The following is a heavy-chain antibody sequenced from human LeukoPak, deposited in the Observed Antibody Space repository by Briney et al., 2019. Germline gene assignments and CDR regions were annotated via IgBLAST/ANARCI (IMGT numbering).Heavy chain of an antibody. CDR3: ARQSGRGVIIG. CDR1: GFTVSSKY. CDR2: IYSGGST. J-gene: IGHJ3*01. D-gene: IGHD3-10*01. V-gene: IGHV3-53*04. Sequence: GGSLRLSCAASGFTVSSKYMSWVRQAPGKGLEWVSVIYSGGSTYYADSVKGRFTISRHNSKNTLYLQMNSLRAEDTAVYYCARQSGRGVIIGWGQGTMVTVSS.